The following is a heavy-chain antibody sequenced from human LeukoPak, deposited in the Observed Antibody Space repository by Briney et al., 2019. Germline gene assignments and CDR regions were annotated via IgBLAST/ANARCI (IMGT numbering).Heavy chain of an antibody. J-gene: IGHJ4*02. Sequence: GGSLRLSCAASGFTVSNSYMSWVRQAPGKGLEWISVIYSGGRTDYPDSVKGRFTVSRDISRNTVYLQVNSLRAEDTGVYYCARELGEFLDYWGQGTLVTVSS. D-gene: IGHD3-10*01. CDR1: GFTVSNSY. CDR2: IYSGGRT. V-gene: IGHV3-53*01. CDR3: ARELGEFLDY.